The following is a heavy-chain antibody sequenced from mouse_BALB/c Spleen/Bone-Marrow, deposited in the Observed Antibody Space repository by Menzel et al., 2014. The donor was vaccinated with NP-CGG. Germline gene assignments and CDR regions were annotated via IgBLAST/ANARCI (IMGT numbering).Heavy chain of an antibody. CDR1: GYTFTSYT. D-gene: IGHD1-2*01. CDR3: ARFITTATEYFDY. Sequence: VKLQESGAELARPGASVKMSCKASGYTFTSYTMHWVKQRSGQGLEWIGYINPSSGYTNYNQKFKDKATLTADKSSSTAYMQLSSLTSEDSAVYYCARFITTATEYFDYWGQGTTLTVSS. CDR2: INPSSGYT. J-gene: IGHJ2*01. V-gene: IGHV1-4*01.